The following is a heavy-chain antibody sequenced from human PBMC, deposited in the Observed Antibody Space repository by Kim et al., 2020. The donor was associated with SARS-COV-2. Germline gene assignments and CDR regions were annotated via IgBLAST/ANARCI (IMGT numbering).Heavy chain of an antibody. D-gene: IGHD6-13*01. CDR1: GFTFSSYA. Sequence: GGSLRLSCAASGFTFSSYALSWVRQAPGKGLEWVSAISGSGGSTYYADSVKGRFTISRDNSQNTLYLQMNSLRVEDTATYYCAKAAAIYNWFDPWGQGTLVTVSS. J-gene: IGHJ5*02. V-gene: IGHV3-23*01. CDR2: ISGSGGST. CDR3: AKAAAIYNWFDP.